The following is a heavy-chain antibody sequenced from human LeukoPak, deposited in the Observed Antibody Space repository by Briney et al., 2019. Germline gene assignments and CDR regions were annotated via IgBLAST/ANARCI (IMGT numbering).Heavy chain of an antibody. CDR2: IYSGGST. Sequence: PGGSLRLPCAASGFTVSSNYMSWVRQAPGKGLEWVSVIYSGGSTYYADSVKGRFTISRDNSKNTLYLQMNSLRAEDTAVYYCARDRKPTPLYYGMDVWGQGTTVTVSS. V-gene: IGHV3-53*01. J-gene: IGHJ6*02. CDR1: GFTVSSNY. CDR3: ARDRKPTPLYYGMDV.